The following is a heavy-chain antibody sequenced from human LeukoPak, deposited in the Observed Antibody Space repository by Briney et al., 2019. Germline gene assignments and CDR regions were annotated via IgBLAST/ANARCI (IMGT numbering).Heavy chain of an antibody. CDR1: GYTFTGNY. V-gene: IGHV1-2*02. Sequence: GASVKVSCKASGYTFTGNYIHWVRQAPGQGLDWMAWINPNSGGTNYAPKFQGRVTMTRDTSIRTAYMELTRLRSDDTAVYYCARGYSSGWYYFDHWGQGTLVTDSS. CDR2: INPNSGGT. D-gene: IGHD6-19*01. CDR3: ARGYSSGWYYFDH. J-gene: IGHJ4*02.